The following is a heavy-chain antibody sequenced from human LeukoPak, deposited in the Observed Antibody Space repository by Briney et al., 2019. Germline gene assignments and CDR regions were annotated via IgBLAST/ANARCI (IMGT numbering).Heavy chain of an antibody. CDR1: GFTFSSYS. CDR2: ISSSSTYI. V-gene: IGHV3-21*01. CDR3: ARDHEQVVQLDAFDI. J-gene: IGHJ3*02. D-gene: IGHD1-1*01. Sequence: PGGSLRLSCAASGFTFSSYSMNWVRQAPGKGLEWVSSISSSSTYIYYADSVKGRFTISRDDAKNSLYLQMNSLRAEDTAVYFCARDHEQVVQLDAFDIWGQGTMVTVSP.